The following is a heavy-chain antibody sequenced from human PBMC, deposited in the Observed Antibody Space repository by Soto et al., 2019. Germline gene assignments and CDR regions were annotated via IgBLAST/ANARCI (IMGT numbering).Heavy chain of an antibody. CDR1: GFTFSSYA. J-gene: IGHJ5*02. CDR3: VKDAEVIVLVAAADWFAP. CDR2: ISSNGGST. D-gene: IGHD2-2*01. Sequence: GGSLRLSCSASGFTFSSYAMHWVRQAPGKGLEYVSAISSNGGSTYYADSVKGRFTISRDNSKITLYLQMSSLRAEDTAVYYCVKDAEVIVLVAAADWFAPWGQGTLVTVSS. V-gene: IGHV3-64D*08.